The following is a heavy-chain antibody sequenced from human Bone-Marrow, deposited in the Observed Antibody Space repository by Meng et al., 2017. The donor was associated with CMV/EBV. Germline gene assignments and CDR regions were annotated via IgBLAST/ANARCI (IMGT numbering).Heavy chain of an antibody. CDR3: ARVVAAAGTRGPYYYYGMDV. CDR2: IYYSGST. J-gene: IGHJ6*02. CDR1: GGSISSYY. D-gene: IGHD6-13*01. V-gene: IGHV4-59*01. Sequence: GSLRLSCTVSGGSISSYYWSWIRQPPGKGLEWIGYIYYSGSTNYNPSLKSRVTISVDTSKNQFSLKLSSVTAADTAVYYCARVVAAAGTRGPYYYYGMDVWGQGTTVTVSS.